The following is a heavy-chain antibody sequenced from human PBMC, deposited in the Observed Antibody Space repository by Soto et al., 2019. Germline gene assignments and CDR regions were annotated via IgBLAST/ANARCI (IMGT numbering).Heavy chain of an antibody. V-gene: IGHV3-7*05. D-gene: IGHD5-18*01. CDR3: VRDVTGGYSFGC. Sequence: EVQLVESGGGLVQPGGSLRLSCAASGFIFSNYWMYWVRQAPGKGLEWVANIKLDGSEQYYVESVKGRFTISRDNARNSLYLQMNSLSAEDTAVYYCVRDVTGGYSFGCWGQGTLVTVSS. CDR2: IKLDGSEQ. CDR1: GFIFSNYW. J-gene: IGHJ4*02.